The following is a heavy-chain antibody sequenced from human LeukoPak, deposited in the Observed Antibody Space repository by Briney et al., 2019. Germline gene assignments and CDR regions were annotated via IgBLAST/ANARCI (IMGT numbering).Heavy chain of an antibody. Sequence: SETLSLTCTVSGGSISSYYWSWIRQPPGKGLEWIGSIYYSGSTYYNPSLKSRVTISVDTSKNQFSLKLSSVTAADTAVYYCARCREDYYPYYYHYMDVWGKGTTVTISS. CDR1: GGSISSYY. CDR2: IYYSGST. CDR3: ARCREDYYPYYYHYMDV. J-gene: IGHJ6*03. V-gene: IGHV4-59*05. D-gene: IGHD3-22*01.